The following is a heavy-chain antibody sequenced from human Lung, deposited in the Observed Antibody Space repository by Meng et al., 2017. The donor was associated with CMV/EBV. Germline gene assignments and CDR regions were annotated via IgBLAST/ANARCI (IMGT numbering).Heavy chain of an antibody. CDR3: ARVYYDSTNYYFSFGY. CDR1: GYSFGNYA. D-gene: IGHD3-22*01. Sequence: SXVGSGYSFGNYAMHWVRQAPGKGLEWVAVISYDGDKKFYTDSVKGRFTISRDNSKNTLILQMNSLRTEDTAVYYCARVYYDSTNYYFSFGYWGQGTLVTVSS. V-gene: IGHV3-30*04. J-gene: IGHJ4*02. CDR2: ISYDGDKK.